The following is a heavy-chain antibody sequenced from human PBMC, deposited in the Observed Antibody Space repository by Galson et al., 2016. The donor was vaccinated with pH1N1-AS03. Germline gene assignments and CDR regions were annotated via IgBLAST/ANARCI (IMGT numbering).Heavy chain of an antibody. J-gene: IGHJ4*02. Sequence: SVKVSCKASGYTFSDYYMHWMRQAPGQELEWMGWINPSSGGTKYTQKFQGRVTMTRDTSISTAYMELSRLTSDDTAVYFCARGGGSSLDYWGQGTLVPVSS. CDR1: GYTFSDYY. CDR3: ARGGGSSLDY. D-gene: IGHD1-26*01. CDR2: INPSSGGT. V-gene: IGHV1-2*02.